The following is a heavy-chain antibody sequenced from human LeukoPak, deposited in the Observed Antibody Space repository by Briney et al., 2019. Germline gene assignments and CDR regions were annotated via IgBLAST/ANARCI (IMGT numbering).Heavy chain of an antibody. V-gene: IGHV3-66*02. J-gene: IGHJ4*02. D-gene: IGHD1-20*01. CDR1: GFTFSSYW. Sequence: SGGSLRLSCAASGFTFSSYWMHWVRQAPGKGLEWVSVIYSGGSTYYADSVKGRFTISRDNSKSTLYLQMNSLRAEDTAVYYCARDITGTTDDYWGQGTLVTVSS. CDR3: ARDITGTTDDY. CDR2: IYSGGST.